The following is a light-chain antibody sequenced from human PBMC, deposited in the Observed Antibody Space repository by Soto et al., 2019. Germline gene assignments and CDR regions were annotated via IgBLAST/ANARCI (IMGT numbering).Light chain of an antibody. CDR1: QSVSSN. J-gene: IGKJ5*01. CDR3: QQYNNWPRT. V-gene: IGKV3D-15*01. CDR2: GAS. Sequence: EIVMTQSPATLSVSPGERATLSCRASQSVSSNLAWYQQKPGQAPRLLIYGASTRATGIPARFSGSGAGTECTRPISSLQSEDVEVDYCQQYNNWPRTFGQGTRLEIK.